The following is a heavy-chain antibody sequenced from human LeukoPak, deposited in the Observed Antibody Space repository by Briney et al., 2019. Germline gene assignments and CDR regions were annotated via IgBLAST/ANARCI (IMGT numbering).Heavy chain of an antibody. CDR2: ISGSRGRT. D-gene: IGHD5-12*01. Sequence: GGSLRLSCAAAGFTVGSYAISWVGQAPGKGLEWVSAISGSRGRTYYPDSVKGRFPISRENPKNTPYLQMNSLRAEDTAVYYCASDIVAKTIDYWGQGTLVTVSS. J-gene: IGHJ4*02. CDR3: ASDIVAKTIDY. V-gene: IGHV3-23*01. CDR1: GFTVGSYA.